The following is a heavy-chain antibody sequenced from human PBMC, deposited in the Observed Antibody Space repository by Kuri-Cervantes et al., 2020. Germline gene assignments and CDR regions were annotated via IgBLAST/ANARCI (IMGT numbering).Heavy chain of an antibody. Sequence: SETLSLTCAVYGESFSGYYWSWIRQPPGKGLEWIGYIYYSGSTNYNPSLKSRVTISVDTSKNQFSLKLSSVTAADTAVYYCARGDKQQLVPLFDPWGQGTLVTVSS. CDR1: GESFSGYY. CDR3: ARGDKQQLVPLFDP. CDR2: IYYSGST. J-gene: IGHJ5*02. V-gene: IGHV4-59*12. D-gene: IGHD6-13*01.